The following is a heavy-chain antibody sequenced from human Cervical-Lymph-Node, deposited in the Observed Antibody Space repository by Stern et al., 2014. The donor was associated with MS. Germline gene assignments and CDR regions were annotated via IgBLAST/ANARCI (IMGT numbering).Heavy chain of an antibody. CDR1: GFIFRNYA. Sequence: QLVQSGGGVVQPWRSLRLSCAASGFIFRNYAAHWVRQPPGKGLEWVSIISFDGRDKYYTDSVKGRFTVSRDNSKNRLYLEMNSLRLEDTAVYYCAKGGSGSYLDWGQGSLVTVSS. CDR2: ISFDGRDK. J-gene: IGHJ4*02. V-gene: IGHV3-30*04. D-gene: IGHD1-26*01. CDR3: AKGGSGSYLD.